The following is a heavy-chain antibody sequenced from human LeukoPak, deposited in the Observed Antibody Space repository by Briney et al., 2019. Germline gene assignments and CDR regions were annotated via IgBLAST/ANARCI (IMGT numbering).Heavy chain of an antibody. CDR3: ARARTGLKKRAFDM. CDR1: GFTFSDYF. D-gene: IGHD1-1*01. Sequence: GGSLRLSCAASGFTFSDYFMSWIRQAPGKGLEWVSYISSSGSTVSYADSVKGRFTVSRDNADNSLYLQMNSLRADDTAVYYCARARTGLKKRAFDMWGQGTMVTVSS. V-gene: IGHV3-11*04. CDR2: ISSSGSTV. J-gene: IGHJ3*02.